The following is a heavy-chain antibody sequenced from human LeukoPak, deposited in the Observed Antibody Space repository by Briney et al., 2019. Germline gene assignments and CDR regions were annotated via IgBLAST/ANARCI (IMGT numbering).Heavy chain of an antibody. CDR3: ARLHLDDPWGSGSPNWFDP. Sequence: GGSLRLSCVGSGFMFSNYWMSWVRQAPGKGLEWVANINKDGSVAYSADSLKGRFTFSRDNAKSSLFLQMNSLRVEDSAVYYCARLHLDDPWGSGSPNWFDPWGQGTLVTVSS. J-gene: IGHJ5*02. CDR2: INKDGSVA. CDR1: GFMFSNYW. V-gene: IGHV3-7*03. D-gene: IGHD3-10*01.